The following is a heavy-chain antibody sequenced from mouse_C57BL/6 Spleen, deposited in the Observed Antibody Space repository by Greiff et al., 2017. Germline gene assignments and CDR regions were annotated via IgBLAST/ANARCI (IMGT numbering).Heavy chain of an antibody. J-gene: IGHJ4*01. CDR1: GFTFSNYW. V-gene: IGHV6-3*01. CDR3: TGRVVDY. Sequence: EVKVEESGGGLVQPGGSMKLSCVASGFTFSNYWMNWVRQSPEKGLEWVAQIRLKSDNYATHYAESVKGRFTISRDDSKSSVYLQMNNLRAEDTGIYYCTGRVVDYWGQGTSVTVSS. CDR2: IRLKSDNYAT.